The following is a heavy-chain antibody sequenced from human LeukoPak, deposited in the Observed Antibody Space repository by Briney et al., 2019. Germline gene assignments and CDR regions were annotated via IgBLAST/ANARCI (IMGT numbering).Heavy chain of an antibody. CDR1: GGSISSSSYY. V-gene: IGHV4-39*01. CDR3: ARQKGAVAGIRQVGY. Sequence: SETLSLTCTVSGGSISSSSYYWGWIRQPPGKGLEWIGSIYSSGSTYYNPSLRSRVTISVDTSKNQFSLKLSSVTAADTAVYYCARQKGAVAGIRQVGYRGQGTLVTVSS. CDR2: IYSSGST. D-gene: IGHD6-19*01. J-gene: IGHJ4*02.